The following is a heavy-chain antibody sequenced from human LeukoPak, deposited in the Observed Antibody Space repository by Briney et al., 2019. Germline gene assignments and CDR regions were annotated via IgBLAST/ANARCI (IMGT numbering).Heavy chain of an antibody. V-gene: IGHV4-39*01. CDR3: ARGWELLRAFDI. CDR2: IYYSGST. CDR1: GGSISSSSYY. D-gene: IGHD1-26*01. J-gene: IGHJ3*02. Sequence: SETLPLTCTVSGGSISSSSYYWGWIRQPPGKGLEWIGSIYYSGSTYYNPSLKSRVTISVDTSKNQFSLKLSSVTAADTAVYYCARGWELLRAFDIWGQGTMVTVSS.